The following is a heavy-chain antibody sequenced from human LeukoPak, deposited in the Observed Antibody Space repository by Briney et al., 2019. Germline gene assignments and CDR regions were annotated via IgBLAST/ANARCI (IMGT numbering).Heavy chain of an antibody. CDR2: IRSKANSYAT. CDR1: GFTFSGSA. V-gene: IGHV3-73*01. D-gene: IGHD1-26*01. J-gene: IGHJ4*02. Sequence: PGGSLRLSCAASGFTFSGSAMHWVRQASGKGLEWVGRIRSKANSYATAYAASVKGRFTISRDDSKNTAYLQMNSLKTEDTAVYYCTRLEVGATINDYWGQGTLVTVSS. CDR3: TRLEVGATINDY.